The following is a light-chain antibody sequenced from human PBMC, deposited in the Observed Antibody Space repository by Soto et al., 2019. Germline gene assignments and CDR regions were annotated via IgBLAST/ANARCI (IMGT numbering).Light chain of an antibody. V-gene: IGKV3-11*01. J-gene: IGKJ1*01. CDR2: DAS. CDR3: QQYDNWPRT. CDR1: QSVSSY. Sequence: EIVLTQSPGTLSLSPGEGATLSCRASQSVSSYLAWYQQKPGQAPRLPIYDASHRAPGIPARFRGSGSGTDFTLTISSLEPEDFAVYYCQQYDNWPRTFGQGTKVDIK.